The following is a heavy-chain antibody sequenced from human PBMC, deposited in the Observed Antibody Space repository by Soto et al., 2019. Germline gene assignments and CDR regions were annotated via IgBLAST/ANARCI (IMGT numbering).Heavy chain of an antibody. V-gene: IGHV3-21*01. CDR1: GFTLSLHT. Sequence: GGSRKLSRAASGFTLSLHTMNWVRQATGKGLEWVSFIGSRTSDIYYADSVKGRFTISRDNAKNSLYLDLTRLRAEDTAVYFCVRDYYDTSGYPKTFDMWGQGTMVTGSS. D-gene: IGHD3-16*01. CDR2: IGSRTSDI. J-gene: IGHJ3*02. CDR3: VRDYYDTSGYPKTFDM.